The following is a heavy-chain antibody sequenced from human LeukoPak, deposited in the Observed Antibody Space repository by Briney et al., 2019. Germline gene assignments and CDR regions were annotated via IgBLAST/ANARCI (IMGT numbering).Heavy chain of an antibody. V-gene: IGHV1-18*01. CDR2: ISACNGNT. D-gene: IGHD3-10*01. Sequence: AASVKVSCKASGYTFTSYGISWVRQAPGQGLEWMGWISACNGNTNYAQKLQGRVTMTTDTSTSTAYMELRSLRSDDTAVYYCARDRPNVLLWFGELNAFDIWGQGTMVTVSS. CDR1: GYTFTSYG. J-gene: IGHJ3*02. CDR3: ARDRPNVLLWFGELNAFDI.